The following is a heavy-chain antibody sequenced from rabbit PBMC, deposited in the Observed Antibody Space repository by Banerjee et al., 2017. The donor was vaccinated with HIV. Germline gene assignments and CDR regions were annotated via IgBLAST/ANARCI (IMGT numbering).Heavy chain of an antibody. CDR2: IAPDYGTT. J-gene: IGHJ4*01. D-gene: IGHD1-1*01. CDR3: ARWGSGWNLNL. V-gene: IGHV1S7*01. Sequence: QLEESGGDLVKPEGSLTLTCTASGLSFSSYWMSWVRQAPGKGLEWIGYIAPDYGTTDYASWVNGRFTISSHNAQNALYLQLNSLTAADTATYFCARWGSGWNLNLWGPGTLVTVS. CDR1: GLSFSSYW.